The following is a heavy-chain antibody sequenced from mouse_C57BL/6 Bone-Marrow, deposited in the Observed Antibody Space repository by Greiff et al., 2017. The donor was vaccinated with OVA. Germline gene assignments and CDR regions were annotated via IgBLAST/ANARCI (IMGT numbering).Heavy chain of an antibody. J-gene: IGHJ4*01. V-gene: IGHV5-12*01. CDR3: ARLDAMDY. CDR1: GFTFSDFY. Sequence: EVKLMESGGGLVQPGGSLKLSCAASGFTFSDFYMYWIRQTPEKRLEWVAYISNGGSSTYYPDTVKGRFTISRDNAKNTLYLQRIRLKSEDTAMYYCARLDAMDYWGQGTSVTVSS. CDR2: ISNGGSST.